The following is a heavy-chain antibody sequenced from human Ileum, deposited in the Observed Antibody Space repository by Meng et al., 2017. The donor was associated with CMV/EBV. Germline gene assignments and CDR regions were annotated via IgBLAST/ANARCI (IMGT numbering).Heavy chain of an antibody. J-gene: IGHJ5*01. D-gene: IGHD2-2*01. CDR2: VYYTGTT. CDR1: GESISDGAYY. CDR3: TRMPGRRFDS. V-gene: IGHV4-30-4*08. Sequence: QVQLQASGPGLVTPSPTLSLTCPVSGESISDGAYYWSWIRQSPEKGLEWIGHVYYTGTTYYNRSLRSRVAISIDTSNNEFSLKLSSVTAADTAVYYCTRMPGRRFDSWGQGTLVTVSS.